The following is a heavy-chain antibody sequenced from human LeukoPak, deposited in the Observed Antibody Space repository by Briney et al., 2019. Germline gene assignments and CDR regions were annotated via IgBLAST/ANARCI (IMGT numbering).Heavy chain of an antibody. V-gene: IGHV3-30*02. CDR2: IPYDGSNK. CDR3: ARDYGIAVAGSGIDY. D-gene: IGHD6-19*01. Sequence: PGGSLRLSCAASGFTFSDYGMHWVRQAPGKGLEWVAFIPYDGSNKYYADSVKGRFTISRDNSKNTLYLQMNSLRAEDTAVYYCARDYGIAVAGSGIDYWGQGTLVTVSS. CDR1: GFTFSDYG. J-gene: IGHJ4*02.